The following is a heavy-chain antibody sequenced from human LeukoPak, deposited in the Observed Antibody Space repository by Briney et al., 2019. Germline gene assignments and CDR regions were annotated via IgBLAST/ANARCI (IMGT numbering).Heavy chain of an antibody. J-gene: IGHJ4*02. CDR3: AKDRNSGNYYQTGDFHY. Sequence: GGTLRLSCAAYGFTFSSYGMSWVRQAPGKGLEWVAGISNSGGSTYYADSVKGGFTIYKENYKNTLYLQMNSLRAEDTALYYCAKDRNSGNYYQTGDFHYWGQGTLVTVSS. V-gene: IGHV3-23*01. D-gene: IGHD1-26*01. CDR2: ISNSGGST. CDR1: GFTFSSYG.